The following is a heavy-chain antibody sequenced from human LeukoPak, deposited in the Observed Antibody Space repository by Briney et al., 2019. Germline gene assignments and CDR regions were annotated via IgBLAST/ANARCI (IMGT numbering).Heavy chain of an antibody. J-gene: IGHJ4*02. Sequence: GGSLRLSCAVSGFTFNNYGMHWVRQAPGKGLEWVAFIRYDGSNKYYADSVKGRFTISRDNSKNTLYLQMNSLRAEDTAVYYCAKGGVTYVDYWGQGTLVTVSS. CDR1: GFTFNNYG. CDR3: AKGGVTYVDY. CDR2: IRYDGSNK. D-gene: IGHD3-10*01. V-gene: IGHV3-30*02.